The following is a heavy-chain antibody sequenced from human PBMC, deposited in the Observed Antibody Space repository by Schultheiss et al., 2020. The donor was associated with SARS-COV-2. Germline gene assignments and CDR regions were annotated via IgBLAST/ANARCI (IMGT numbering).Heavy chain of an antibody. V-gene: IGHV4-31*01. D-gene: IGHD6-13*01. Sequence: SETLSLTCTVSGGSISSGGYYWSWIRQHPGKGLEWIGYIYYSGSTYYNPSLKSLVTISVDTSKNQFSLKLSSVTAADTAVYYCARAGYKGKQLVQWWFDPWGQGTLVTVSS. CDR2: IYYSGST. CDR3: ARAGYKGKQLVQWWFDP. CDR1: GGSISSGGYY. J-gene: IGHJ5*02.